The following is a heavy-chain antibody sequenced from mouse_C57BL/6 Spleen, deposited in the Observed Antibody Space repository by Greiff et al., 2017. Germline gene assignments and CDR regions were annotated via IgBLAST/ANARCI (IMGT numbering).Heavy chain of an antibody. CDR3: ARSNGSSPWFAY. Sequence: QVQLQQPGTELVKPGASVKLSCKASGYTFTSYWMHWVKQRPGQGLEWIGNINPSNGGNNYNEKFKSKATLTVDKSSSTAYMQLSSLTSEDSAVYYCARSNGSSPWFAYWGQGTLVTVSA. V-gene: IGHV1-53*01. D-gene: IGHD1-1*01. CDR1: GYTFTSYW. CDR2: INPSNGGN. J-gene: IGHJ3*01.